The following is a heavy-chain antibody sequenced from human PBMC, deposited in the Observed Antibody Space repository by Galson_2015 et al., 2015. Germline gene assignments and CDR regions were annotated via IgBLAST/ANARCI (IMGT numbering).Heavy chain of an antibody. Sequence: SETLSLTCTVSGGSISSYYWSWIRQPPGKGLEWIGYIYYSGSTNYNPSLKSRVTISVDTSKNQFSLKLSSVTAADTAVYYCAGGIGGDFDYWGQGTLVTVSS. J-gene: IGHJ4*02. CDR2: IYYSGST. D-gene: IGHD3-16*01. CDR3: AGGIGGDFDY. CDR1: GGSISSYY. V-gene: IGHV4-59*01.